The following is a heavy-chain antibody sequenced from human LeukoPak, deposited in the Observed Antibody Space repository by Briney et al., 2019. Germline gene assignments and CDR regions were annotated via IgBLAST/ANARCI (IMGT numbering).Heavy chain of an antibody. CDR1: GFPFSIFA. V-gene: IGHV3-21*03. D-gene: IGHD1-14*01. Sequence: GSLRLSCAASGFPFSIFAMTWVLQVPGKGLEWVSSMTPATDYIYYRDSVKGRFTISRDNAKNFLYLQMNSLRPDDTGVYFCARDRGVTGAIDFWGQGSLVAVSS. J-gene: IGHJ4*02. CDR3: ARDRGVTGAIDF. CDR2: MTPATDYI.